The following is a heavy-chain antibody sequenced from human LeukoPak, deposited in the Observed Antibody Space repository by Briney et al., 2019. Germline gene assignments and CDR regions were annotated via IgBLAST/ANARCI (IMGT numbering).Heavy chain of an antibody. V-gene: IGHV4-30-2*01. CDR2: IYHSGST. CDR3: ARVGRDYYDSSGYYYFDY. CDR1: GGSISSGGYS. D-gene: IGHD3-22*01. Sequence: SETLSLTCAVSGGSISSGGYSWSWTRQPPGKGLEWIGYIYHSGSTYYNPSLKSRVTISVDRSKNQFSLKLSSVTAADTAVYYCARVGRDYYDSSGYYYFDYWGQGTLVTVSS. J-gene: IGHJ4*02.